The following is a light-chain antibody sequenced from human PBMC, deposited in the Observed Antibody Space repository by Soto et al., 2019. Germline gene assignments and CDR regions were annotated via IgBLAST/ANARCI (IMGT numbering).Light chain of an antibody. CDR2: DAS. CDR3: QQRSNWPPLFT. J-gene: IGKJ3*01. Sequence: EIVLTQSPAILSLSPGERATLSCRASQSVRSNLAWYQQKPGQAPMLLIYDASNRATGIPARFSGSGSGTDFTLTISSLEPEDFAVYYCQQRSNWPPLFTFGPGTKVDI. CDR1: QSVRSN. V-gene: IGKV3-11*01.